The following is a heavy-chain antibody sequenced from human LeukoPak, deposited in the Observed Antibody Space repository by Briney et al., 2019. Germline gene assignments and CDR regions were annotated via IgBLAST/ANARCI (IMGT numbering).Heavy chain of an antibody. CDR3: ARFHVHGYNSGLDL. J-gene: IGHJ2*01. D-gene: IGHD5-18*01. V-gene: IGHV4-4*07. CDR2: MHTSGNT. CDR1: GGSMSSNY. Sequence: SETLSLTCTVSGGSMSSNYWSWIRQPAGEGLEWIGRMHTSGNTNYNPSLKSRVTMSLDTSKNQVSLKLSSVTAADTAVYYCARFHVHGYNSGLDLWGRGSLVTVSS.